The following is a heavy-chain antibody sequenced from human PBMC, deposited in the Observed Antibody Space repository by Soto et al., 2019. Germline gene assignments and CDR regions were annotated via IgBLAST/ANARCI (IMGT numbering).Heavy chain of an antibody. CDR1: GFTFSSYW. Sequence: EVQLVESGGGLVQPGGSLRLSCAASGFTFSSYWMHWVRQAPGKGLVWVSRINSDGSSTSYADSVKGRFTISRDNAKNTLYLQMNRLRAEDTAVYYCARGGILNWYFDLWGRGTLVTVSS. J-gene: IGHJ2*01. CDR2: INSDGSST. CDR3: ARGGILNWYFDL. D-gene: IGHD1-26*01. V-gene: IGHV3-74*01.